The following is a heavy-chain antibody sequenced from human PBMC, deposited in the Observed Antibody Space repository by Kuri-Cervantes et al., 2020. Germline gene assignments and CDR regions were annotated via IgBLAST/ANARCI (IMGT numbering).Heavy chain of an antibody. CDR2: ISYDGSNK. V-gene: IGHV3-30*14. D-gene: IGHD2-15*01. CDR1: GFTFSSYA. CDR3: AREGGRGGMDV. J-gene: IGHJ6*02. Sequence: GESLKISCAASGFTFSSYAMHWVRQAPGKGLEWVAVISYDGSNKYYADSVKGRFTISRDNSKNTLYLQMNSLRAEDTAVYYGAREGGRGGMDVWGQGTTVTVSS.